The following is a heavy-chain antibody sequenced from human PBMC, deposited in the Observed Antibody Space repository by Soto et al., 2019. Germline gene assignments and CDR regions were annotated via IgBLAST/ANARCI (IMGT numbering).Heavy chain of an antibody. CDR3: ARGGGVIVLMVYAAFDY. V-gene: IGHV1-2*02. J-gene: IGHJ4*02. D-gene: IGHD2-8*01. CDR2: INPNSGGT. CDR1: GYTFTDYY. Sequence: QVQLVQSGAEVKKPGASVKVSCKASGYTFTDYYMHWVRQAPGQGLEWMGWINPNSGGTNYAQKFQGRVTMTRDTSISTAYMELSRLRSDDTAVYYCARGGGVIVLMVYAAFDYWGQGTLVTVSS.